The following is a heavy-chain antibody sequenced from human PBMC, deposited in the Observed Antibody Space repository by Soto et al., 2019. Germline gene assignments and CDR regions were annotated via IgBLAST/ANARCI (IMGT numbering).Heavy chain of an antibody. J-gene: IGHJ4*02. Sequence: PGESLKISCQASGYSFISSWIGWVRQRPGKGLEWMGIIYPGDSDTRYSLSFQGQVTISADKSTSTAYLQWSSLKASDTATYYCARMMAASGTAFDYWGQGALVTVSS. D-gene: IGHD6-13*01. V-gene: IGHV5-51*01. CDR1: GYSFISSW. CDR2: IYPGDSDT. CDR3: ARMMAASGTAFDY.